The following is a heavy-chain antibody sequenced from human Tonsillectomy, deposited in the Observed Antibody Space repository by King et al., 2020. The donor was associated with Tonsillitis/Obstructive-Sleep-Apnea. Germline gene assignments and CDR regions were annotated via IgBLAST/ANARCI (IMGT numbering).Heavy chain of an antibody. CDR3: RVAATRYYYMDV. CDR2: INHSGST. D-gene: IGHD2-15*01. V-gene: IGHV4-34*01. Sequence: VQLQQWGAGLLKPSETLSLTCAVYGGSFSGYYWSWIRQPPGKGLEWIGEINHSGSTNYNPSLKSRVTISVDTSKNQFSLKLSSVTAADTGVYYCRVAATRYYYMDVWGKGTTVTVSS. CDR1: GGSFSGYY. J-gene: IGHJ6*03.